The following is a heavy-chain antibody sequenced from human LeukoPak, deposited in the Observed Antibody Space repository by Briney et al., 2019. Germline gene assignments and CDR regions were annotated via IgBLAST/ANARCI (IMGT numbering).Heavy chain of an antibody. J-gene: IGHJ4*02. CDR1: GFTFSSYS. D-gene: IGHD6-19*01. CDR2: ISSSGSYI. V-gene: IGHV3-21*01. CDR3: ARARGGWYSEY. Sequence: PGGSLRLPCAASGFTFSSYSMSWVRQAPGKGLEWVSSISSSGSYIYYADSVKGRFTISRDNAKSSLYLQMNSQRAEDTAVYYCARARGGWYSEYWGQGTLVTVSS.